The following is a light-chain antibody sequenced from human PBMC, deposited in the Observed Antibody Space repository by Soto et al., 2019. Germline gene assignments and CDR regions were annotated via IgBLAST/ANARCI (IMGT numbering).Light chain of an antibody. J-gene: IGKJ3*01. Sequence: EVVMTQSPATLSVSPGERATLSCRASETVATNLAWYQQKPGQAPRLLISGASTRATGVPARFSGSGSGTEFTLTINSLQSEDFAVYFCQQYDNLPLTFGPGTKVDIK. V-gene: IGKV3-15*01. CDR1: ETVATN. CDR3: QQYDNLPLT. CDR2: GAS.